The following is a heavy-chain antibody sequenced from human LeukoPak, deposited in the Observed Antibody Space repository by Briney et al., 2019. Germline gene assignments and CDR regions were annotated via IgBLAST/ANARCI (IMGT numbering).Heavy chain of an antibody. CDR1: GGSISRYS. CDR2: IYYSGST. J-gene: IGHJ1*01. Sequence: SETLSLTCTVSGGSISRYSWSWIRQPPGKGLEWIGYIYYSGSTSSNPSLRSRLTISGDTSKNQFSLKLSSVTAADTAVYYCASLWPFYSDSSAYYFVHWGQGTLVTVSS. V-gene: IGHV4-59*08. D-gene: IGHD3-22*01. CDR3: ASLWPFYSDSSAYYFVH.